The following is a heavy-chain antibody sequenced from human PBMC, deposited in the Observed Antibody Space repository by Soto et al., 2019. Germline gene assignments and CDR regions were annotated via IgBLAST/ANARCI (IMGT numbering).Heavy chain of an antibody. CDR3: AKVAGDHGWTLGS. V-gene: IGHV3-72*01. CDR1: GFTFSDHY. J-gene: IGHJ5*02. CDR2: VRKKVNSYTT. Sequence: DVQLVESGGGLVQPGGSLRLSCAASGFTFSDHYMDWVRQAPGKGLEWVGRVRKKVNSYTTEYAASVKGRFTVARDDSKNSLYLQMNSLKTEDTAVYYCAKVAGDHGWTLGSWGQGTLVTVSS. D-gene: IGHD4-17*01.